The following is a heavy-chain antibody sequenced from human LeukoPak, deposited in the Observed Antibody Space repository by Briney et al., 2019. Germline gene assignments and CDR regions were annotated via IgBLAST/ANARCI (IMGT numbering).Heavy chain of an antibody. CDR1: GDSISSGDYY. D-gene: IGHD3-22*01. V-gene: IGHV4-61*02. CDR2: ISSSGST. CDR3: ARGPYSYDISGAFDI. J-gene: IGHJ3*02. Sequence: SETLSLTCTVSGDSISSGDYYWSWIRQPAGKGLEWIGCISSSGSTNYNPSLKSRVTISVDTSKNQFSLKLSSVTAADTAVYFCARGPYSYDISGAFDIWGQGTMVTVSS.